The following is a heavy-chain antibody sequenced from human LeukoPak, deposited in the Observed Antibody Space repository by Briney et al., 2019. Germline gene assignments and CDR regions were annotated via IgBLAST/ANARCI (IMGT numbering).Heavy chain of an antibody. CDR1: GFIFRNYW. J-gene: IGHJ4*02. CDR3: ARTLYSYGHFDY. V-gene: IGHV3-74*01. D-gene: IGHD5-18*01. CDR2: INSDGTST. Sequence: GGSLRLSCVASGFIFRNYWTHWVRQAPGKGLVWVSRINSDGTSTSYADSVKGRFTISRDDAKNTLYLQMNSLRVEDTAVYYCARTLYSYGHFDYWGQGTLATVSS.